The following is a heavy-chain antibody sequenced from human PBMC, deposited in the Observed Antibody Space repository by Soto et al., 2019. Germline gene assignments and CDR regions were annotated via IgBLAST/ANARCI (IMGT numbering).Heavy chain of an antibody. CDR3: AKDYSSGWHTNWFDP. CDR2: ISGSGGST. V-gene: IGHV3-23*01. J-gene: IGHJ5*02. Sequence: EVQLLESGGGLVQPGGSLRLSCAASGFTFSSYAMSWVRQAPGKGLEWVSAISGSGGSTYYADSVKGRFTISRDNSKNTLDLQMNSLRAEDTAVYYCAKDYSSGWHTNWFDPWGQGTLVTVSS. D-gene: IGHD6-19*01. CDR1: GFTFSSYA.